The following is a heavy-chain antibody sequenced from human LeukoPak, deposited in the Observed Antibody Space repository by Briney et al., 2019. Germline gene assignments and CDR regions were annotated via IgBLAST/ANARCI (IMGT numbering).Heavy chain of an antibody. J-gene: IGHJ5*02. V-gene: IGHV4-61*01. D-gene: IGHD2-15*01. CDR2: MYSSGIT. CDR1: GGSVSSGSYY. Sequence: TSETLSLTCTVSGGSVSSGSYYWSWIRHPPGKELEWIGYMYSSGITSYNPSLKSRATISIDTSKNQFSLKLSSVTAADTAVYYCARGGNWFDPWGQGTLVTVSS. CDR3: ARGGNWFDP.